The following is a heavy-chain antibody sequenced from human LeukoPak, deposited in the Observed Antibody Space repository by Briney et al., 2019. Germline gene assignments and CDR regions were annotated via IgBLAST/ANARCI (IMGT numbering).Heavy chain of an antibody. J-gene: IGHJ4*02. CDR3: ARDRYFDTSGYSDDF. V-gene: IGHV1-18*01. Sequence: GASVKVSCKASGYAFSSYGITWVRQAPGQGLEWRGWISAYNGDTNYAHKLQGRVTMTRDTSTSTAYVELRSLRSDDTAVYYCARDRYFDTSGYSDDFWGQGTPVTVSS. D-gene: IGHD3-22*01. CDR2: ISAYNGDT. CDR1: GYAFSSYG.